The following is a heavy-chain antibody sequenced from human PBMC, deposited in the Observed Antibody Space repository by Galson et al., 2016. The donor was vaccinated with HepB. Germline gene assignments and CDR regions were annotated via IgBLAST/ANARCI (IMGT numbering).Heavy chain of an antibody. CDR1: GGSFDYFV. Sequence: SVKVSCKAVGGSFDYFVINWVRQTPGQGLEWMGRIIPLLGITNYAEKIKDRVTIIADKSTRTASMVLSGLSFDDTAVYYCAGRHSTTWKDGLDVWGRGTTVAVSS. D-gene: IGHD1-1*01. V-gene: IGHV1-69*04. CDR3: AGRHSTTWKDGLDV. CDR2: IIPLLGIT. J-gene: IGHJ6*04.